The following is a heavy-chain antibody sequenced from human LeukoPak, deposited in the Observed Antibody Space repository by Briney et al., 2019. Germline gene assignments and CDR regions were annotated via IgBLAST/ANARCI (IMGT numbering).Heavy chain of an antibody. CDR1: GFTFDDYA. Sequence: GGSLRLSCAASGFTFDDYAMHWVRQAPGKGLEWVSGISWNSGSIGYADSVKGRFTISRDNAKNSLYLQMNSLRAEDTAVYYCASVAPYGGKGYWGQGTLVTVSS. J-gene: IGHJ4*02. V-gene: IGHV3-9*01. CDR3: ASVAPYGGKGY. D-gene: IGHD4-23*01. CDR2: ISWNSGSI.